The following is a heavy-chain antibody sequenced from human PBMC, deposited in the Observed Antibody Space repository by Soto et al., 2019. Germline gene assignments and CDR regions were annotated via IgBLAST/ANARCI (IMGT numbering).Heavy chain of an antibody. D-gene: IGHD4-4*01. J-gene: IGHJ6*02. CDR2: INPSSGGT. Sequence: QAQLVQSGTEVKKPGASVKVSCKASGYPFTGPYIYWVRQAPGQGLEWMGWINPSSGGTEFAEKFQGRVTVTPDTSIRTVFLELNSLTSDDTGVYFCAQDFRTYSHGVDVWGQGTAVTVSS. V-gene: IGHV1-2*02. CDR1: GYPFTGPY. CDR3: AQDFRTYSHGVDV.